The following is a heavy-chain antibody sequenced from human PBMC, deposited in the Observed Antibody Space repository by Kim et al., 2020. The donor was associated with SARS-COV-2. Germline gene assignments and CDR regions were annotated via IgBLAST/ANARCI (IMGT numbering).Heavy chain of an antibody. CDR2: INSDGSST. Sequence: GGSLRLSCAASGFTFSSYWMHWVRQAPGKGLVWVSRINSDGSSTSYADSVKGRFTISRDNAKNTLYLQMNSLRAEDTAVYYCARFAPTQIVGATDWGQGTLVTVSS. CDR1: GFTFSSYW. J-gene: IGHJ4*02. V-gene: IGHV3-74*01. D-gene: IGHD1-26*01. CDR3: ARFAPTQIVGATD.